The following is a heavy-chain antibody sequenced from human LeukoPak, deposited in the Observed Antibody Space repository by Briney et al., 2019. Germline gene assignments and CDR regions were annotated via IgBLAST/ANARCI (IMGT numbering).Heavy chain of an antibody. Sequence: GASVKVSCKASGYTFTSYDINWVRQATGQGLEWMGWMNPNSGNTGYAQKFQGRVTMTRNTSISTAYMELSSLSSEDTAVYYCARGRRGRYCSSTSCYTAIWFDPWGQGTLVTVSS. D-gene: IGHD2-2*02. J-gene: IGHJ5*02. CDR3: ARGRRGRYCSSTSCYTAIWFDP. CDR1: GYTFTSYD. CDR2: MNPNSGNT. V-gene: IGHV1-8*01.